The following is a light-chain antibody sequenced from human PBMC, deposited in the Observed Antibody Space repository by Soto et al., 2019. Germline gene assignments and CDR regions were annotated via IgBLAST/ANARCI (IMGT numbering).Light chain of an antibody. CDR2: EVV. CDR1: KRDIGVYDF. CDR3: KSYAGRNTYV. J-gene: IGLJ1*01. V-gene: IGLV2-8*01. Sequence: QSALTQPPSAYGSPGQSGTISCTGTKRDIGVYDFVSWYQHHPVKDPRLNIYEVVQRTSGVPDRFSGSKSGNTASLTVSGLQDADEADYFCKSYAGRNTYVFGSGTKLTVL.